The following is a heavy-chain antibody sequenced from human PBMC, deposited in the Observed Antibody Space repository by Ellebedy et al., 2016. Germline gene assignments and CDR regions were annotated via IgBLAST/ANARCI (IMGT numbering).Heavy chain of an antibody. D-gene: IGHD3-22*01. Sequence: GESLKISXQASEYNFNTYNIAWVRQKPGKGLEWMGIIYPGDSDIRYSPSFQGQVTISADKSITTAYLQWSSLKASDSGMYYCARHPSGVYDSSGYNWFGPWGQGTLVTVSS. CDR2: IYPGDSDI. CDR1: EYNFNTYN. CDR3: ARHPSGVYDSSGYNWFGP. J-gene: IGHJ5*02. V-gene: IGHV5-51*01.